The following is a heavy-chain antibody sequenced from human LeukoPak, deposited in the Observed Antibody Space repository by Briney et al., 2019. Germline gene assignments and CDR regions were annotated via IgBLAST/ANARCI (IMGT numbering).Heavy chain of an antibody. CDR2: ISGSGGST. J-gene: IGHJ4*02. D-gene: IGHD3-10*01. Sequence: GGSLSLSCAASGFTFSSYAMSWVRQAPGKGLEWVSAISGSGGSTYYAASVKGRFTISRDNSKNTLYLQMKSLRAEDTAVYYCAKDWAWGVGDDYWGQGTLVTVSS. CDR1: GFTFSSYA. CDR3: AKDWAWGVGDDY. V-gene: IGHV3-23*01.